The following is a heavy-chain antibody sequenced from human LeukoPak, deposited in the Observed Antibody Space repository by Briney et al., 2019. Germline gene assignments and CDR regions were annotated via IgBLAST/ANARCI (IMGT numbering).Heavy chain of an antibody. Sequence: PGGSLRLSCAASGFTFSSYAMSWVRQAPGKGLEWVSAISGSGGSTYYADSVKGRFTISRDNFKNTLYLQMNSLRAEDTAVYYCAKHRRPSSTSCTFDYWGQGTLVTVSS. V-gene: IGHV3-23*01. CDR2: ISGSGGST. CDR3: AKHRRPSSTSCTFDY. D-gene: IGHD2-2*01. J-gene: IGHJ4*02. CDR1: GFTFSSYA.